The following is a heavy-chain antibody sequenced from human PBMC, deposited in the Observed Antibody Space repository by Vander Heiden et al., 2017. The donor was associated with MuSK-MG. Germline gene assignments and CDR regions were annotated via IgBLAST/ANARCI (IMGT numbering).Heavy chain of an antibody. V-gene: IGHV3-7*01. Sequence: EVQLVESGGGLVQPGGSLRLSCAASGFTFSDYWMSWVRQAPGKGLEWVANIKRDGSEKYYGDSVKGRFTISRDNAKNSVYLQMNSLRAEDTAVYYCAKDRYSSGWYWVYWGQGNLVTVSS. CDR1: GFTFSDYW. D-gene: IGHD6-19*01. CDR3: AKDRYSSGWYWVY. CDR2: IKRDGSEK. J-gene: IGHJ4*02.